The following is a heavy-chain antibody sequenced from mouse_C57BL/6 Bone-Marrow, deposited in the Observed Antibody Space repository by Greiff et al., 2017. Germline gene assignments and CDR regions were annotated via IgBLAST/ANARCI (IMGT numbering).Heavy chain of an antibody. CDR3: ARRGWYFDY. V-gene: IGHV1-69*01. J-gene: IGHJ2*01. CDR2: IDPSDSYT. CDR1: GYTFTSYW. D-gene: IGHD3-3*01. Sequence: VQGVESGAELVMPGASVKLSCKASGYTFTSYWMHWVKQRPGQGLEWIGEIDPSDSYTNYNQKFKGKSTLTVDKSSSTAYMQLSSLTSEDSAVYYCARRGWYFDYWGQGTTLTVSS.